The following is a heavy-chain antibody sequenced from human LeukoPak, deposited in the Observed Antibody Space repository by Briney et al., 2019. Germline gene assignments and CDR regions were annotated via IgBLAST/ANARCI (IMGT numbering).Heavy chain of an antibody. CDR1: GYTFTSYY. J-gene: IGHJ6*03. CDR3: ARDPYGPRTGYYYHMDV. Sequence: VASVKVSCKASGYTFTSYYMHWVRQAPGQGLELMGIINPSGGSTSYAQKFQGRVTMTRDTSTSTVYMELSSLRSEDTAVYYCARDPYGPRTGYYYHMDVWGKGTTVTVSS. V-gene: IGHV1-46*01. D-gene: IGHD3-10*01. CDR2: INPSGGST.